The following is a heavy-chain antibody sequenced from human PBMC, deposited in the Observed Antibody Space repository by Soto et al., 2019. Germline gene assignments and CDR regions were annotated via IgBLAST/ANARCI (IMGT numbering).Heavy chain of an antibody. D-gene: IGHD6-19*01. CDR1: GFIFSSYA. CDR2: ISGSASNT. Sequence: HPGGSLRLSCAASGFIFSSYAMSWVRQAPGKGLEWVSLISGSASNTYYADSVKGRFTISRDFSKNTVYLYMSSLRVEDTALYYCAKDQEAYSSGWPFDYWGRGTLVTVSS. J-gene: IGHJ4*02. CDR3: AKDQEAYSSGWPFDY. V-gene: IGHV3-23*01.